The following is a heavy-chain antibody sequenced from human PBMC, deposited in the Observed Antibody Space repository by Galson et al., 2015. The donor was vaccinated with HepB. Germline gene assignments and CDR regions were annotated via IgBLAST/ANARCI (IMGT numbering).Heavy chain of an antibody. D-gene: IGHD3-10*01. J-gene: IGHJ5*02. CDR3: ARDPSLQHYYGSGSYFDWFDP. CDR1: GYTFTSYY. V-gene: IGHV1-46*01. Sequence: SVKVSCKASGYTFTSYYMHWVRQAPGQGLEWMGIINPSGGSTSYAQKFQGRVTMTRDTSTSTVYMELSSLRSEDTAVYYCARDPSLQHYYGSGSYFDWFDPWGQGTLVTVSS. CDR2: INPSGGST.